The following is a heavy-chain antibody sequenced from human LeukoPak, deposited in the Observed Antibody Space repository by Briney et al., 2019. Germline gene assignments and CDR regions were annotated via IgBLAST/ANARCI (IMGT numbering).Heavy chain of an antibody. CDR1: GYTLSSYY. Sequence: ASVKDSCKPPGYTLSSYYMHWVRQALGQGLEWVGIINPSGGSTSYAQKFQSRVTMTRDMSTSTVYMELSSLRSEDTAVYYCARSVIVGATTPFDYWGQGTLVTVSS. CDR3: ARSVIVGATTPFDY. CDR2: INPSGGST. J-gene: IGHJ4*02. D-gene: IGHD1-26*01. V-gene: IGHV1-46*01.